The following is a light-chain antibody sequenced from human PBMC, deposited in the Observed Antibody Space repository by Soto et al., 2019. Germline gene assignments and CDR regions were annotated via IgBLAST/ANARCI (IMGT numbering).Light chain of an antibody. CDR1: QVISNY. Sequence: DIQMTQSPSAMSASVVERVTITCRASQVISNYLAWFQQKPGKVPKRLIYAASSLQSGVPSRFNGSGSGTEFTLTISSLQPDDFATYYCQQYNSFRKFGQGTKGDIK. CDR3: QQYNSFRK. V-gene: IGKV1-17*03. CDR2: AAS. J-gene: IGKJ1*01.